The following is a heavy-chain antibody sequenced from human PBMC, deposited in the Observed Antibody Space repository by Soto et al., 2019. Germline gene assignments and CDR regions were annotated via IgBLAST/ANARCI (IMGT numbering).Heavy chain of an antibody. V-gene: IGHV4-34*01. CDR3: AREAYSSSWYRDY. CDR2: INHSGST. CDR1: GGSFSGFY. J-gene: IGHJ4*02. Sequence: QVQLQQWGAGLLKPSETLSLTCAVYGGSFSGFYWSWIRQPPGKGLEWVGEINHSGSTKYNPSLKSRVXXSXDXXKNQFSLKLSSVTAADTAVYYCAREAYSSSWYRDYWGQGTLVTVSS. D-gene: IGHD6-13*01.